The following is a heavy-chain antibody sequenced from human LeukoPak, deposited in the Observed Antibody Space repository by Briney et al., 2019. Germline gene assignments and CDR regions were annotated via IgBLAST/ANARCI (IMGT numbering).Heavy chain of an antibody. CDR2: IKSKSDGETT. J-gene: IGHJ4*02. CDR1: GLTFRKAW. V-gene: IGHV3-15*01. Sequence: GGSLRLSCAASGLTFRKAWMSWVRQAPGKGLEWVGRIKSKSDGETTDYAAPVKGRFTISRDDSGNTLYLQMNSLKTEDTAVYYCSSVPPPYYYDNSGYYYFLHWGQGTLVTVSS. D-gene: IGHD3-22*01. CDR3: SSVPPPYYYDNSGYYYFLH.